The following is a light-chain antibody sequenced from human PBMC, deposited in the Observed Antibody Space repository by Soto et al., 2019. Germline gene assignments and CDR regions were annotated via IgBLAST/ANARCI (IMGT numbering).Light chain of an antibody. CDR2: DVS. Sequence: EVTLTQSPATVSVSPGETATLSCGASQTLLRGYLAWYQQRHGLAPRLIIYDVSRRATGIPDRFSGSGSGTDFTLSISRVEPEDFAVYYCQNYVGSWTFGQGTKVEIK. CDR3: QNYVGSWT. CDR1: QTLLRGY. J-gene: IGKJ1*01. V-gene: IGKV3D-20*01.